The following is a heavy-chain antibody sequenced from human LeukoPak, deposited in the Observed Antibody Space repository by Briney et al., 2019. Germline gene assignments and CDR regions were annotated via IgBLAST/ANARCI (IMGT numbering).Heavy chain of an antibody. CDR1: GFTFSSYA. CDR3: AIGPAMADF. Sequence: GGSLRLSCAASGFTFSSYAMSWVRQAPGKGLEWVSAISCSGGSTYYAGSVKGRFTISRDNSKNTLYLQMNSLRAEDTAVYYCAIGPAMADFWGQGTLVTVSS. D-gene: IGHD5-18*01. V-gene: IGHV3-23*01. CDR2: ISCSGGST. J-gene: IGHJ4*02.